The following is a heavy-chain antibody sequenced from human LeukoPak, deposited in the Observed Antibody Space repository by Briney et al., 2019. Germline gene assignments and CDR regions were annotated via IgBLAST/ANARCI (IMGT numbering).Heavy chain of an antibody. V-gene: IGHV3-23*01. CDR3: ARAPVTSCRGAYCYPFDY. CDR1: GFPLSSYA. D-gene: IGHD2-21*01. J-gene: IGHJ4*02. Sequence: GSLRLSCAASGFPLSSYAMSWVRQAPGKGLEWVSATSSSDAGTYYADSVRGRFTISRDNSKNTLYLQMNSLRVEDAAVYYCARAPVTSCRGAYCYPFDYWGQGTLVTVSS. CDR2: TSSSDAGT.